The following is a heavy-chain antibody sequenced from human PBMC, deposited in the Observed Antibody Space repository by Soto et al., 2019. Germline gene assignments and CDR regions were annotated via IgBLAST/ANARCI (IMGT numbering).Heavy chain of an antibody. CDR2: IYYSGST. J-gene: IGHJ4*02. CDR1: GGSISSGDYY. CDR3: AKSEFGGNSVAFDY. V-gene: IGHV4-30-4*01. D-gene: IGHD2-21*02. Sequence: SETLSLTCTVSGGSISSGDYYWSWIRQPPGKGLEWIGYIYYSGSTYYNPSLKSRVTISVDTSKNQFSLKLSSVTAADTAVYYCAKSEFGGNSVAFDYWGQGTLVTVLL.